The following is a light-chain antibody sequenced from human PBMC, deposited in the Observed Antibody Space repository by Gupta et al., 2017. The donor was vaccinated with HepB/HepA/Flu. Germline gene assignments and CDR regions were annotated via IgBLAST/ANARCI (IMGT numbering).Light chain of an antibody. CDR1: HSVSSY. CDR2: DAS. Sequence: EVVLAQSPGTLSFSPGERATLSCRASHSVSSYLSWYQQKPGQAPRLLIYDASNRATGIPARFSGSGSGTDFILTISSLEPEDCAVYYCQQRSNWPLSFGGGTKVEIK. J-gene: IGKJ4*01. V-gene: IGKV3-11*01. CDR3: QQRSNWPLS.